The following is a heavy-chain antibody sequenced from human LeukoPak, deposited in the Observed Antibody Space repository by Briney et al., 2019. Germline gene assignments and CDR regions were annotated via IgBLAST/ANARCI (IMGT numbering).Heavy chain of an antibody. V-gene: IGHV4-38-2*02. J-gene: IGHJ4*02. CDR2: IYHSGST. Sequence: PSETLSLTCTVSGYSISSDYYWGWIRQPPGKGLEWIGSIYHSGSTYYNPSLKSRVTISVDTSKNQFSLKLSSVTAADTAVYYCARDRRHYSGYDYHYWGQGTLVTVSS. CDR3: ARDRRHYSGYDYHY. D-gene: IGHD5-12*01. CDR1: GYSISSDYY.